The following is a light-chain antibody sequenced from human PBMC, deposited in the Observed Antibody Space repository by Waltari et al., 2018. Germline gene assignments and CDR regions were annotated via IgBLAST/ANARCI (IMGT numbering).Light chain of an antibody. V-gene: IGLV2-14*01. CDR3: SSFSSSSIRYV. CDR1: SSDVCGYNR. Sequence: QSALTQPASVSGSPGQSITISCTGTSSDVCGYNRVSWYQQHPGSAPKFMLYEVSNRPSGVSDRFSGSKSGNTASLTISGLQAEDEADYYCSSFSSSSIRYVFGIGTKVTVL. J-gene: IGLJ1*01. CDR2: EVS.